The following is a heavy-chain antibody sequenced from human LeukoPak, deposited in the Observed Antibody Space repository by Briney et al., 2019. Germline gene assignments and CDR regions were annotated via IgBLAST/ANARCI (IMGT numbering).Heavy chain of an antibody. Sequence: PSETLSLTCAVYGGSFSGYYWSWIRQPPGKGLEWIGEINHSGSTNYNPSLKSRVTISVDTSKNQFSLKLSSVTAADTAVYYCASPHPLSGSYNYWGQGTLVTVSS. D-gene: IGHD3-22*01. CDR2: INHSGST. V-gene: IGHV4-34*01. J-gene: IGHJ4*02. CDR1: GGSFSGYY. CDR3: ASPHPLSGSYNY.